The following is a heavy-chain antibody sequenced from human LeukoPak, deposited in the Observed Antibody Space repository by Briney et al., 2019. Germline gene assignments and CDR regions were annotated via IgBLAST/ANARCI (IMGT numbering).Heavy chain of an antibody. J-gene: IGHJ2*01. V-gene: IGHV4-39*01. CDR3: ARQGSSSWYGWYFDL. CDR1: GGSISGTTHN. D-gene: IGHD6-13*01. Sequence: PSGTLSLTCSVSGGSISGTTHNWGWIRQPPGRGLEWIATIYYSESTKKSPSLKSRVTISLDTSRNQFSLKLSSVTAADTAVYYCARQGSSSWYGWYFDLWGRGSLVTVSS. CDR2: IYYSEST.